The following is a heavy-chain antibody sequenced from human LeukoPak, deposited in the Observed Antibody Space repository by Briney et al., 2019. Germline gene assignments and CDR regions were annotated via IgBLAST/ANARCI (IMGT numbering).Heavy chain of an antibody. J-gene: IGHJ4*02. CDR1: GGSISSSSYY. D-gene: IGHD6-13*01. Sequence: SETLSLTCTVSGGSISSSSYYWGWIRQPPGKGLEWIGSIYYSGCTYYNPSLKSRVTISVDTSKNQFSLKLSSVTAADTAVYYCARSSSSWTPQEYYFDYWGQGTLVTVSS. CDR2: IYYSGCT. V-gene: IGHV4-39*01. CDR3: ARSSSSWTPQEYYFDY.